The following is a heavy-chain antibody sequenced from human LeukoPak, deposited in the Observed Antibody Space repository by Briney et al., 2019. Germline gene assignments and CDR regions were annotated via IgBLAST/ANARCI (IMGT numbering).Heavy chain of an antibody. CDR3: ARGPSGYHNT. CDR2: ISSSSSTI. CDR1: GFTFSSYG. D-gene: IGHD5-12*01. V-gene: IGHV3-48*01. Sequence: GGSLRLSCAASGFTFSSYGMTWVRQAPGKGLEWVSYISSSSSTIYYADSVKGRFTISRDNAKNSLYLQMNSLRAEDTAVYYCARGPSGYHNTGDQGTLVTVSS. J-gene: IGHJ4*02.